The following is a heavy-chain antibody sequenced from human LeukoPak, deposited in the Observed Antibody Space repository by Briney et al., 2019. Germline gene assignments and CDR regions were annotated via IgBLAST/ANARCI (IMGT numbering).Heavy chain of an antibody. D-gene: IGHD3-10*01. CDR2: IIPIFGTA. J-gene: IGHJ3*02. V-gene: IGHV1-69*06. CDR3: AREGKARFGEIGAFDI. CDR1: GGTFSSYA. Sequence: SVKVSCKASGGTFSSYAISWVRQAPGQGLEWMGGIIPIFGTANYAQKFQGRVTITADKSTSTAYMELSRLRSDDTAVYYCAREGKARFGEIGAFDIWGQGTMVTVSS.